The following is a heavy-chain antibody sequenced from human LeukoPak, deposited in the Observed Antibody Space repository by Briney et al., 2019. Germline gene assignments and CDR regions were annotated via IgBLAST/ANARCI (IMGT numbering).Heavy chain of an antibody. CDR3: ARDYSYWPTVTPLL. V-gene: IGHV3-21*01. D-gene: IGHD4-17*01. CDR1: GLMFSSYS. J-gene: IGHJ4*02. CDR2: ITGSRSYI. Sequence: PGRSLRLSCVGSGLMFSSYSMNWVRQAPGRGLEWVSFITGSRSYIYYADSVKGRFPISRDNANNSLHLQVNSLRAEDTAVYYCARDYSYWPTVTPLLWGQGTLVTVSS.